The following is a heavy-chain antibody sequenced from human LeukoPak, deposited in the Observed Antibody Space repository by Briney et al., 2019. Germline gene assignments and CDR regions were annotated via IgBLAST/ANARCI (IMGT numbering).Heavy chain of an antibody. V-gene: IGHV3-30*18. J-gene: IGHJ3*02. CDR1: GFTFSSYG. Sequence: GGSLRLSCAASGFTFSSYGMHWVRQAPGKGLEWVAVISYDGSNKYYADSVKGRFTISRDNSKNTPYLQMNSLRAEDTAVYYCAKDLDYGDSECAFDIWGQGTMVTVSS. CDR3: AKDLDYGDSECAFDI. CDR2: ISYDGSNK. D-gene: IGHD4-17*01.